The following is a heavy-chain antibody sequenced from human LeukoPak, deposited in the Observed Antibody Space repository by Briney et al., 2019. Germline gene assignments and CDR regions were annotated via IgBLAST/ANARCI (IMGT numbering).Heavy chain of an antibody. CDR2: ISSSSSYT. CDR1: GFTFSDYY. V-gene: IGHV3-11*06. J-gene: IGHJ4*02. Sequence: GGSLRLSCAASGFTFSDYYMSWIRQAPGKGLEWASYISSSSSYTNYADSVKGRFTISRDNSKNTLYLQMNSLRAEDTAVYYCAKGEYSSSWDYYFDYWGQGTLVTVSS. CDR3: AKGEYSSSWDYYFDY. D-gene: IGHD6-13*01.